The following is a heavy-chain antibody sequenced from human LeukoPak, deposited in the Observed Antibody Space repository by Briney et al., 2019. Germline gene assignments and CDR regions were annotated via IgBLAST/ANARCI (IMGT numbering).Heavy chain of an antibody. CDR3: ARKLRGYSYVDY. J-gene: IGHJ4*02. V-gene: IGHV4-61*08. D-gene: IGHD5-18*01. Sequence: SQTLSLTCTVSGGSISSGDYYWSWIRQPPGKGPEWIGYIYYSGSTNYNPSLKSRVTISVDTSKNQFSLKLSSVTAADTAVYYCARKLRGYSYVDYWGQGTLVTVSS. CDR2: IYYSGST. CDR1: GGSISSGDYY.